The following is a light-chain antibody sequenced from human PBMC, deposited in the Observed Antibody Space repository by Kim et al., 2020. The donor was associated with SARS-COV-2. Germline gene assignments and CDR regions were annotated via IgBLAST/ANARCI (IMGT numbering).Light chain of an antibody. V-gene: IGKV1-5*01. Sequence: IQMTQSPSTLSASVGDTVTITCRASQCIGQCLAWYQQKPGNAPKVLIYAASTLESGVPSRFNASGSGTEFTLTITNMQPDDIATYFRQQYNSPDTFGQVNKL. CDR1: QCIGQC. CDR2: AAS. CDR3: QQYNSPDT. J-gene: IGKJ2*01.